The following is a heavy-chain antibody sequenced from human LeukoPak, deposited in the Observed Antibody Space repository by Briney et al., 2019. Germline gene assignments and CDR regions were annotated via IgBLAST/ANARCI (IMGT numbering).Heavy chain of an antibody. Sequence: PGRSLRLSCAASGFTFSNYAMHWVRQAPGKGLEWVAVISYDGSNKYYADSVKGRFTISRDNSKNTLYLQMNSLRAEDTAVYYCAKTNAPHYYDSSGYYGFDYWGQGTLVTVSS. CDR2: ISYDGSNK. D-gene: IGHD3-22*01. CDR3: AKTNAPHYYDSSGYYGFDY. CDR1: GFTFSNYA. J-gene: IGHJ4*02. V-gene: IGHV3-30*04.